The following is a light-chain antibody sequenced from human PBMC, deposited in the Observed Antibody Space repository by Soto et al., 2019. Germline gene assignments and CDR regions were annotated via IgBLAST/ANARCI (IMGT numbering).Light chain of an antibody. CDR2: SNN. Sequence: QSVLTQPPSASGTPGQRVTISCSGSTSNIGTDTVNWYQQLPGTAPKLLIYSNNQRRSGVPDRFSGSKSGTSASLAISGLQSEDEAAFYCAAWDDSLNGVVFGGGTKLTVL. V-gene: IGLV1-44*01. CDR3: AAWDDSLNGVV. J-gene: IGLJ2*01. CDR1: TSNIGTDT.